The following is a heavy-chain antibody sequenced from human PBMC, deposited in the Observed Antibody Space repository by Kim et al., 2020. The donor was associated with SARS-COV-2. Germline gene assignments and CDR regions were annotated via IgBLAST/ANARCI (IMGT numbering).Heavy chain of an antibody. J-gene: IGHJ6*02. CDR3: ARDRVSILFPLGYGMDV. D-gene: IGHD3-10*01. V-gene: IGHV1-46*01. Sequence: FQGRVTMTRDTSTSTVYMELSSLRSEDTAVYYCARDRVSILFPLGYGMDVWGQGTTVTVSS.